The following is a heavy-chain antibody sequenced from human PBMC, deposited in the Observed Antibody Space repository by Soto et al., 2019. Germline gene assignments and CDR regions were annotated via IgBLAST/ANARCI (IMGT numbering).Heavy chain of an antibody. CDR1: GDSITTSGYY. Sequence: KSSETLSLTCNVSGDSITTSGYYWDWIRQPPGKGLEWIGSIYSSGRTYYNPSLNSRVTISLDTAKNQIYLKLNSVTAADTAVHYCXRHATDHTAYYYSAMDVWGQGTTVTVSS. J-gene: IGHJ6*02. V-gene: IGHV4-39*01. CDR2: IYSSGRT. D-gene: IGHD2-21*02. CDR3: XRHATDHTAYYYSAMDV.